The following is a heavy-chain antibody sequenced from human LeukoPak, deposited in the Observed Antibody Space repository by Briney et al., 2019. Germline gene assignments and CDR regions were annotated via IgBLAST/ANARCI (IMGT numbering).Heavy chain of an antibody. V-gene: IGHV3-21*01. Sequence: NPGGSLRLSCAASGFTFSSYSMNWVRRAPGKGLGWVSSISSSSSYIYYADSVKGRFTISRDNAKNSLYMQRNRLRAKDTAVYYCARDRIVVVPAAHYFDCWGQGTLVTVSS. J-gene: IGHJ4*02. CDR3: ARDRIVVVPAAHYFDC. CDR2: ISSSSSYI. CDR1: GFTFSSYS. D-gene: IGHD2-2*01.